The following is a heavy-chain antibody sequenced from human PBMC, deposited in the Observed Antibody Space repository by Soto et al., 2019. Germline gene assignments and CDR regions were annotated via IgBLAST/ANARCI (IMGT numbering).Heavy chain of an antibody. D-gene: IGHD1-26*01. Sequence: EVQLLESGGGLVQPGGSLRLSCAASGFPFSTSAMNWVRQAPGKGLEWVSIISGSSDAAYYAESVKGRFASSRDNSKNTLYPHMNRLRPEDTAVYYCAKYSGSYPAYTGLSLWGQGTTVTVS. CDR1: GFPFSTSA. J-gene: IGHJ6*02. CDR2: ISGSSDAA. CDR3: AKYSGSYPAYTGLSL. V-gene: IGHV3-23*01.